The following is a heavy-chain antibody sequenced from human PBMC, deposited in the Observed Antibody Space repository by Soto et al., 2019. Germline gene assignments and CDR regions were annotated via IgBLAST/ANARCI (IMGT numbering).Heavy chain of an antibody. V-gene: IGHV1-69*13. Sequence: SVKVSCKASGGTFSSHSINWVRQAPGQGLEWMGGVISLFGTANYAHNFKGRVTITADQSTSTAYMELNSLRSDDTAVYYCAREVGYGDFSAALLDWGQGTLVTVSS. CDR1: GGTFSSHS. CDR3: AREVGYGDFSAALLD. CDR2: VISLFGTA. J-gene: IGHJ4*02. D-gene: IGHD4-17*01.